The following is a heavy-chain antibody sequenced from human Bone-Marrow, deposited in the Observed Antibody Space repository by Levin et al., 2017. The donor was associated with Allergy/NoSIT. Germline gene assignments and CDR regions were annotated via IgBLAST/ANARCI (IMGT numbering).Heavy chain of an antibody. CDR3: ARVSAAGGTRLFDY. J-gene: IGHJ4*02. CDR2: IHSSGST. V-gene: IGHV4-61*08. D-gene: IGHD6-13*01. CDR1: GGSVPSGDYY. Sequence: SQTLSLTCSVSGGSVPSGDYYWSWIRKPPGKGLEWIGFIHSSGSTNYIPSLKSRVTMSHDTSKNQLSLSLTSVTAADTDIDYCARVSAAGGTRLFDYWGQGTLVTVSS.